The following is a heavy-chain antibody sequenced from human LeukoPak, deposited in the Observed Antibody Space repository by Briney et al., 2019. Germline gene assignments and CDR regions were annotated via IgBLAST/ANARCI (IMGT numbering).Heavy chain of an antibody. CDR1: GGSISSYY. CDR3: ARGLTSGYYSGKAHFDY. D-gene: IGHD3-22*01. J-gene: IGHJ4*02. V-gene: IGHV4-59*12. Sequence: PSETLSLTCTVSGGSISSYYWSWIRQPPGKGLEWIGYIYHSGSTYYNPSLKSRVTISADRSKNQFSLKLSSVTAADTAVYYCARGLTSGYYSGKAHFDYWGQGTLVTVSS. CDR2: IYHSGST.